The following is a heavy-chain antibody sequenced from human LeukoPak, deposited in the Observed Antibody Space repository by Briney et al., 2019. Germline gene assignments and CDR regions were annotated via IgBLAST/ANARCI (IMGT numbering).Heavy chain of an antibody. Sequence: SQTLSLTCTVSGGSISSGGYYWSWIRQHPGKGLEWIGYIYYSGSTYYNPSLKSRVTISVDTSKNQFSLKLSSVTDADTAVYYCASRGGGYSYGFDYWGQGTLVTVSS. V-gene: IGHV4-31*03. CDR2: IYYSGST. CDR3: ASRGGGYSYGFDY. D-gene: IGHD5-18*01. CDR1: GGSISSGGYY. J-gene: IGHJ4*02.